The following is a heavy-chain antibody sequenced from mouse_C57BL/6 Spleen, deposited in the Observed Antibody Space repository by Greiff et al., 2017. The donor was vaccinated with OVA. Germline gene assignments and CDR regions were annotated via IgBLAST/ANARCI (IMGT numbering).Heavy chain of an antibody. V-gene: IGHV14-4*01. CDR3: TTGYYYGSSYGAMDY. J-gene: IGHJ4*01. D-gene: IGHD1-1*01. Sequence: VQLQQSGAELVRPGASVKLSCTASGFNIKDDYMPWVQQMPEQGLEWIGWIDPENGDTEYASKFQGQATISADTSSNTAYLQLSSLTSEDTAVYYGTTGYYYGSSYGAMDYWGQGTSVTVSS. CDR2: IDPENGDT. CDR1: GFNIKDDY.